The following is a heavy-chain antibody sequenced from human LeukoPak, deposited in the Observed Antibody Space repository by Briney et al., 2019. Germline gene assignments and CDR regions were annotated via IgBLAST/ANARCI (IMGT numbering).Heavy chain of an antibody. V-gene: IGHV3-53*01. Sequence: GGSLRLSCAASGFTVSSNYMNWVRQAPGRGLEWVSVIYGGGNIYYADSVKGRFTISRDNSKNTLYLQMNSLRAEDTADYYCARGAGYNYPYYFDYWGQGTLVTVSS. CDR3: ARGAGYNYPYYFDY. CDR2: IYGGGNI. D-gene: IGHD5-24*01. J-gene: IGHJ4*02. CDR1: GFTVSSNY.